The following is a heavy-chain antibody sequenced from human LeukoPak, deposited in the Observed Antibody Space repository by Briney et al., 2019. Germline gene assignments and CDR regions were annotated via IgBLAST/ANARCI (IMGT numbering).Heavy chain of an antibody. V-gene: IGHV4-61*01. CDR3: ANLEYDFWSGYPKSEAFDI. CDR2: IYYSGST. CDR1: GGSVSSGSYY. J-gene: IGHJ3*02. D-gene: IGHD3-3*01. Sequence: PSETLSLTCTVSGGSVSSGSYYWSWIRQPPGKGLEWIGYIYYSGSTNYNPSLKSRVTISVDTSKNQFSLKLSSVTAADTAVYYCANLEYDFWSGYPKSEAFDIWGQGTMVTVSS.